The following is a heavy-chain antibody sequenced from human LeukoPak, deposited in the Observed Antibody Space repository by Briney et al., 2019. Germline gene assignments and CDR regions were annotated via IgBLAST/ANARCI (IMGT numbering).Heavy chain of an antibody. V-gene: IGHV3-9*01. D-gene: IGHD3-22*01. CDR2: ISWNSGSI. J-gene: IGHJ5*02. CDR3: AKAYDSSGYYPNWFDP. CDR1: GFTFDDYA. Sequence: GGSLRLSCAASGFTFDDYAMPWVRQAPGKGLEWVSGISWNSGSIGYADSVKGRFTISRDNATNSLYLQMNSLRAEDTALYYCAKAYDSSGYYPNWFDPWGQGTLVTVSS.